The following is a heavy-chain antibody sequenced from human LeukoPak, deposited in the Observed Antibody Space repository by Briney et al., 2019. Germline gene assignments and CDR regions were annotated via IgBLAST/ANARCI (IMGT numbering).Heavy chain of an antibody. Sequence: ASVKVSCKASGGTFSSYAISWVRQAPGQGLEWMGGIIPIFGTANYAQKFQGRVTITTDESTSTAYMELSSLRSEDTAVYYCAIRTLPYCSSTSCYTLYYYYYYTDVWGKGTTVTVSS. D-gene: IGHD2-2*02. CDR2: IIPIFGTA. J-gene: IGHJ6*03. CDR1: GGTFSSYA. CDR3: AIRTLPYCSSTSCYTLYYYYYYTDV. V-gene: IGHV1-69*05.